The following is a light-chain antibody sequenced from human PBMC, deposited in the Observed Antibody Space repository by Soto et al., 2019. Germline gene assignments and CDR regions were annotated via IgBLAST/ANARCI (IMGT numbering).Light chain of an antibody. CDR3: LQHNTYPLT. CDR2: EAS. Sequence: DIQMTQSPSSLSASVGDRVTITCRASQGIRNDLGWYQQKPGKAPKRLIHEASSFQSGVPSRFSGSRSGTEFPLTIRSLQPEHFATYYCLQHNTYPLTFGGGTKVEIK. J-gene: IGKJ4*01. CDR1: QGIRND. V-gene: IGKV1-17*01.